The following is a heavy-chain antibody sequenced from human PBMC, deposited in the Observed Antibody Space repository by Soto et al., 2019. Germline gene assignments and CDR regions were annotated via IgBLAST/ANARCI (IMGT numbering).Heavy chain of an antibody. Sequence: PGGSLRLSCTASGFIFSSYALHWVRQAPGKGLEWVAGISYDGTDKYYADSVRGRFTISRDKAKSTVFLEMNSLRPDDAAVYYCARGYVVDSLAQRTPVTVSS. CDR3: ARGYVVDS. CDR1: GFIFSSYA. CDR2: ISYDGTDK. V-gene: IGHV3-30-3*01. J-gene: IGHJ5*01. D-gene: IGHD3-16*01.